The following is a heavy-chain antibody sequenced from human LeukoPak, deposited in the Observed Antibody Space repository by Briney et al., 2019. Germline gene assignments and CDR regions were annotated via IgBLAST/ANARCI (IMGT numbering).Heavy chain of an antibody. CDR1: GGTFSSDA. CDR2: IIPIFGTA. J-gene: IGHJ3*02. Sequence: SVKVSRKASGGTFSSDAISWVRQAPGQGLEWMGGIIPIFGTANYAQKFQGRVTITTDESASTPYMDLSSLRSEDTAVYYCARRFTYYYDSSGYSLDAFDIWGEGTMVTVSS. CDR3: ARRFTYYYDSSGYSLDAFDI. D-gene: IGHD3-22*01. V-gene: IGHV1-69*05.